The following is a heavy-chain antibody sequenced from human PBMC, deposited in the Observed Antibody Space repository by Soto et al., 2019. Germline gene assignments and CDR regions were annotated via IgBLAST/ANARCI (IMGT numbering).Heavy chain of an antibody. CDR2: IYYSGST. D-gene: IGHD6-19*01. V-gene: IGHV4-39*01. CDR3: ARHYSSGSRNWFDP. Sequence: SETLSLTCSVSGGSINSSSYFWGWVRQPPGKGLEWIGSIYYSGSTYYNPSLRSRVTISVDTSKNQFSLKLSSVTAADTAVFYCARHYSSGSRNWFDPWGQGTLVTVT. CDR1: GGSINSSSYF. J-gene: IGHJ5*02.